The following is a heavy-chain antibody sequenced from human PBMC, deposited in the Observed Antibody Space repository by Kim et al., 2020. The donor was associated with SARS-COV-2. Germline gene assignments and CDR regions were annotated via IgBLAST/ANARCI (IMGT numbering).Heavy chain of an antibody. Sequence: NPSLKSRVTIAVDRSKNQFSLKLSSVTAADTAVYYCARAAVPAAILWFDPWGQGTLVTVSS. CDR3: ARAAVPAAILWFDP. J-gene: IGHJ5*02. D-gene: IGHD2-2*02. V-gene: IGHV4-30-2*01.